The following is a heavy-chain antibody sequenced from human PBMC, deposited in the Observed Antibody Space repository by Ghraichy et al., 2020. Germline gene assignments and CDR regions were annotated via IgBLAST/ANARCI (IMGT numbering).Heavy chain of an antibody. CDR2: ISGSGGST. CDR3: AKIPWFGPTFSLADY. J-gene: IGHJ4*02. Sequence: GGSLRLSCAASGFTFSSYAMSWVRQAPGKGLEWVSAISGSGGSTYYADSVKGRFTISRDNSKNTLYLQMNSLRAEDTAVYYCAKIPWFGPTFSLADYWGQGTLVTISS. V-gene: IGHV3-23*01. D-gene: IGHD3-10*01. CDR1: GFTFSSYA.